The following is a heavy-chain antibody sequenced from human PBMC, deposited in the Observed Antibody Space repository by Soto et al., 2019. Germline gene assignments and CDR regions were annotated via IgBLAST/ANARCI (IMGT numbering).Heavy chain of an antibody. Sequence: SETLSLTCTVSSGSGSSGGHYWSWIRQPPGKGLEWIGYIYNSGTTDYNPSLKSRVTISVDTSKNQFSLKLSSVTAADTAVYYCASGSSASAYIDYWGQGTLVTVSS. CDR3: ASGSSASAYIDY. CDR1: SGSGSSGGHY. V-gene: IGHV4-61*08. D-gene: IGHD6-13*01. CDR2: IYNSGTT. J-gene: IGHJ4*02.